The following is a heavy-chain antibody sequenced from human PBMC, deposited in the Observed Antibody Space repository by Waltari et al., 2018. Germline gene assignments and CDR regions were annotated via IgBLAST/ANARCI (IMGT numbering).Heavy chain of an antibody. Sequence: QLLESGGGLVQPGGSLRLSCSDSGLTFSIFAMGWVRQAPGKGLGGVSGISNSGGDTYYTDSVKGRFTISRDNSKKTLYLQMNSLRVEDTAVYYCAKDHGVAYWGQGTLVTVSS. CDR1: GLTFSIFA. J-gene: IGHJ4*02. D-gene: IGHD3-16*01. CDR2: ISNSGGDT. V-gene: IGHV3-23*01. CDR3: AKDHGVAY.